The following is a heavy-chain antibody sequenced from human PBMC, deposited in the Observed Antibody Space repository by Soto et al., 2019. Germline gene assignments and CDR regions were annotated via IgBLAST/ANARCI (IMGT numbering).Heavy chain of an antibody. CDR1: GFTFSTYD. J-gene: IGHJ6*02. Sequence: EVQLVESGGALVQPGGSLRLSCAASGFTFSTYDMQWVRQVTGKGLEWVSSIGKGGDTHYADSVKGRFTIARENAKNSLYLQMTSLRAGDTAVYYCVRDPSGHGLDLWGQGTTVTVSS. D-gene: IGHD3-10*01. CDR3: VRDPSGHGLDL. V-gene: IGHV3-13*01. CDR2: IGKGGDT.